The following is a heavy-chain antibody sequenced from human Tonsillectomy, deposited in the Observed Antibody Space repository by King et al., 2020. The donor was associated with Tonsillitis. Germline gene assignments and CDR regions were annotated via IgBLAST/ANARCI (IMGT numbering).Heavy chain of an antibody. Sequence: VQLVQSWGGLVQPGGSLRLSCAVSGFTFSSYAMIWVRRAPGKGLAWVSALSGSGGTTYYADSVKGRFPISSDNSKNTLFLQMNSLRAEDTAIYYCAKNVQWLGPYDYWGQGTLVTVSS. D-gene: IGHD6-19*01. V-gene: IGHV3-23*04. CDR2: LSGSGGTT. J-gene: IGHJ4*02. CDR3: AKNVQWLGPYDY. CDR1: GFTFSSYA.